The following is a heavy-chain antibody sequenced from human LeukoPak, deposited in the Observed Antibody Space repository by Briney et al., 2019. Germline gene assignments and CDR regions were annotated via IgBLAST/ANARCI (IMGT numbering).Heavy chain of an antibody. CDR2: INAGNGNT. D-gene: IGHD4-17*01. Sequence: ASVKVSCKASGYTFTSYAMHWVRQAPGQRLEWMGWINAGNGNTKYSQKFQGRVTITRDTSASTAYMELSSLRSEDTAVYYCATTVPKARSYYYGMDVWGQGTTVTVSS. CDR1: GYTFTSYA. V-gene: IGHV1-3*01. CDR3: ATTVPKARSYYYGMDV. J-gene: IGHJ6*02.